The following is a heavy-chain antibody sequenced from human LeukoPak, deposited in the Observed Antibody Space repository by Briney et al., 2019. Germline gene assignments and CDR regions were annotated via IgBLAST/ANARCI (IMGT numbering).Heavy chain of an antibody. J-gene: IGHJ4*02. CDR1: GGSISSSNW. Sequence: SGTLSLTCAVSGGSISSSNWWSWVRQPPGKGLEWIGEIYHSGSTNYDPSLKSRVTISVDKSKNQFSLKLSSVTAADTAVYYCARGDIVGATTFDYWGQGTLVTVSS. CDR2: IYHSGST. V-gene: IGHV4-4*02. CDR3: ARGDIVGATTFDY. D-gene: IGHD1-26*01.